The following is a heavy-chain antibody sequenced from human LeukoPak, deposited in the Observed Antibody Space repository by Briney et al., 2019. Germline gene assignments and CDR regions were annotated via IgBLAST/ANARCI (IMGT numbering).Heavy chain of an antibody. CDR1: GFTFSDYY. J-gene: IGHJ4*02. CDR3: ARADTGMVYYFDY. Sequence: PGGSLRLSCAASGFTFSDYYMAWIRQAPGKGLEWVSFIGGSGYTIYYTESVKGRFTISRDNAKNSLFLQMNSLRAEDTAVYYCARADTGMVYYFDYWGQGTLVSVSS. CDR2: IGGSGYTI. D-gene: IGHD5-18*01. V-gene: IGHV3-11*04.